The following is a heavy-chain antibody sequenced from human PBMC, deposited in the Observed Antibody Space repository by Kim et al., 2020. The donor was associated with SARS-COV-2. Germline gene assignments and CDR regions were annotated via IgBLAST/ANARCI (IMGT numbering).Heavy chain of an antibody. J-gene: IGHJ3*02. Sequence: GGSLRLSCTASGFTFGDYTLTWVRQAPGKGLEWVGFIRSKAYGATTEYAASVTVRFTISRDDSKSTVYLQMNSLQTEDTAMYFCTRDITGGEAGDIWGLGTMVTVSS. D-gene: IGHD1-20*01. CDR3: TRDITGGEAGDI. V-gene: IGHV3-49*04. CDR2: IRSKAYGATT. CDR1: GFTFGDYT.